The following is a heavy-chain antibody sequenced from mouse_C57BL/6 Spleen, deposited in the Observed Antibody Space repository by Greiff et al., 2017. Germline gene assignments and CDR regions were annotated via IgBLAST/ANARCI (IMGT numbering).Heavy chain of an antibody. CDR3: AREEGYFDV. CDR2: IHPSSGST. Sequence: PGQVLEWTGMIHPSSGSTNYNEKFKSKFTLTVDKYSNTAYMQLSSLTSEDSAGYYCAREEGYFDVWGTGTTVTVSS. J-gene: IGHJ1*03. V-gene: IGHV1-64*01.